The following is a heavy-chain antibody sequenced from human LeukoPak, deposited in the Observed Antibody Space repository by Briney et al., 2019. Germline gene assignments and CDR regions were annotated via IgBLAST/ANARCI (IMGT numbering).Heavy chain of an antibody. CDR1: GFTFSSYG. D-gene: IGHD2/OR15-2a*01. CDR3: AKDVSALSHYYGMDV. Sequence: GGSLRLSCAASGFTFSSYGMHWVRQAPGKGLEWVAVISYDGSNKYYADSAKGRFTISRDNSKNTLYLQMNSLRAEDTAVYYCAKDVSALSHYYGMDVWGQGTTVTVSS. CDR2: ISYDGSNK. J-gene: IGHJ6*02. V-gene: IGHV3-30*18.